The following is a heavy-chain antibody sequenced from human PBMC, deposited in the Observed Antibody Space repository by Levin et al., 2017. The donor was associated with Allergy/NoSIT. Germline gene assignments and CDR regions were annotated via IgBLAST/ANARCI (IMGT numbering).Heavy chain of an antibody. Sequence: GGSLRLSCAASGFTFTSAWMTWVRQAPGKGLEWVARIKSKTDSGTTNYAAPVKGRFTISRDDSENTLYLQMNSLKTEDTAVYDCAIGAVAGVPSNRETGVRDCWGQGTLVTVSS. CDR1: GFTFTSAW. V-gene: IGHV3-15*01. CDR2: IKSKTDSGTT. D-gene: IGHD6-19*01. CDR3: AIGAVAGVPSNRETGVRDC. J-gene: IGHJ4*02.